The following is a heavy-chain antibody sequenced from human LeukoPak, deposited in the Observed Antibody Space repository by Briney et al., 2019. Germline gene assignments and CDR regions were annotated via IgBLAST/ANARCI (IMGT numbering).Heavy chain of an antibody. CDR3: AVALYDFWSGLTDYYGMDV. CDR2: INSDGSEG. J-gene: IGHJ6*02. V-gene: IGHV3-7*03. D-gene: IGHD3-3*01. CDR1: GFTFSGFW. Sequence: GGSLRLSCAVSGFTFSGFWMSWSRQAPGKGLEWVASINSDGSEGYYADVVKGRFTISRDNAKNSLYLQINSLRAEDTAVYYCAVALYDFWSGLTDYYGMDVWGQGTTVTVSS.